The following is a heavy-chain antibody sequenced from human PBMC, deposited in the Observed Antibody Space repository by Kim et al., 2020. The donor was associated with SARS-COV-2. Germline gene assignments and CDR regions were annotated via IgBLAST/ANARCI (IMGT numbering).Heavy chain of an antibody. D-gene: IGHD6-13*01. J-gene: IGHJ6*02. Sequence: GGSLRLSYAASGFTFSSYGMHWVRQAPGKGLEWVAVIWYDGSNKYYADSVKGRFTISRDNSKNTLYLQMNSLRAEDTAVYYCARDLQNSSSWYLLGYYYYYYGMDVWGQGTTVTVSS. V-gene: IGHV3-33*01. CDR1: GFTFSSYG. CDR2: IWYDGSNK. CDR3: ARDLQNSSSWYLLGYYYYYYGMDV.